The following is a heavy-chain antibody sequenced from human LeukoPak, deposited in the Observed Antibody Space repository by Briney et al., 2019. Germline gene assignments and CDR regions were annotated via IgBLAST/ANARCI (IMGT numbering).Heavy chain of an antibody. CDR2: IIPIFGTA. D-gene: IGHD4-17*01. J-gene: IGHJ4*02. Sequence: SVTVSCKASGGTFSSYASSWVRRAPGQGLEWMGGIIPIFGTANYAQKFQGRVTITTDESTSTAYMELSSLRSEDTAVYYCARHPLNYGDLYFDYWGQGTLVTVSS. CDR1: GGTFSSYA. V-gene: IGHV1-69*05. CDR3: ARHPLNYGDLYFDY.